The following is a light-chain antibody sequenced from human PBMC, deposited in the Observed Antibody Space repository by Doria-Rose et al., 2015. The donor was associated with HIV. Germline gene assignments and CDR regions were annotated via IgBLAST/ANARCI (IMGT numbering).Light chain of an antibody. J-gene: IGKJ1*01. CDR3: LQHNSYHRT. Sequence: DIRVTQSPSAMSAFVGARVTITCRASHDISNYLAWYQQKPGKAPKRLIYDTSSLHSGVPSRFSGSGSGTEFTLTISSLQPEDFATYYCLQHNSYHRTVGQGTMVDIK. CDR2: DTS. V-gene: IGKV1-17*03. CDR1: HDISNY.